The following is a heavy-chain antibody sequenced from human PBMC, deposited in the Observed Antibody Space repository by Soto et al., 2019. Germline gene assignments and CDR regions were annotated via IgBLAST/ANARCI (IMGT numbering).Heavy chain of an antibody. CDR1: GFRFDDFA. V-gene: IGHV3-9*01. CDR3: VKGRGSYFVYFGLDV. Sequence: EVQLVESGGGLVQSGRSRRLSCVASGFRFDDFAMHWVRQALGKGLEWVSSIDWNSGSTAYADSVKGRFTIFRDNARNSLDLQMNSLRVEDTASYYCVKGRGSYFVYFGLDVWGPGTTVTVSS. D-gene: IGHD1-26*01. J-gene: IGHJ6*02. CDR2: IDWNSGST.